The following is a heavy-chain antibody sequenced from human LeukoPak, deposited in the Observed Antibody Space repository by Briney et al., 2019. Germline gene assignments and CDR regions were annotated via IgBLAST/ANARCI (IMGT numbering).Heavy chain of an antibody. CDR1: GFTFSIYN. CDR3: ARAARYYGQDYHNMDV. J-gene: IGHJ6*02. CDR2: ISSSSSYI. Sequence: GGSLRLSCTASGFTFSIYNMNWVRQGPGKGLEWVSSISSSSSYIYYADSLKGRFTISRDNANNSLYLQMNSLRAEDTAVYYCARAARYYGQDYHNMDVWGQGTTVTVSS. D-gene: IGHD4-17*01. V-gene: IGHV3-21*01.